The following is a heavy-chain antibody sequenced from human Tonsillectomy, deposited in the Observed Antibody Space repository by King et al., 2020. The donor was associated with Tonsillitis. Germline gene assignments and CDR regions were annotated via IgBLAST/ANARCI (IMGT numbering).Heavy chain of an antibody. V-gene: IGHV4-59*08. J-gene: IGHJ2*01. CDR3: ARPLTPYWYFDL. Sequence: QLQESGPGLVKPSETLSLTCSVSGGSISSYYWSWIRQPPGKGLEWIGVIYYSGSTNYNPSLNSRVTISVDTSKDQFSLKLSSVTAADTAVYYCARPLTPYWYFDLWGRGTLVTVSS. CDR1: GGSISSYY. CDR2: IYYSGST.